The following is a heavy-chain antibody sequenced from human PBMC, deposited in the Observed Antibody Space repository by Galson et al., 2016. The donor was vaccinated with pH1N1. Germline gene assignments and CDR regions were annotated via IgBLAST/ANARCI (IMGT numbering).Heavy chain of an antibody. CDR2: INTGDGNA. V-gene: IGHV1-3*04. J-gene: IGHJ6*02. CDR1: GYTFITYA. CDR3: ARGGTLSDFWSNYYPYGMDV. Sequence: SVKVSCKASGYTFITYAIHWVRQAPGQRLEWMGWINTGDGNAKSSQKFQVRVTITRDTSASTAYMELNSLRSEDTAVYYCARGGTLSDFWSNYYPYGMDVWGQGTTVTVSS. D-gene: IGHD3-3*01.